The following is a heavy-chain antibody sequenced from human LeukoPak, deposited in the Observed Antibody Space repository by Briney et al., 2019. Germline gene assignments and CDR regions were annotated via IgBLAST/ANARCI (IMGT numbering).Heavy chain of an antibody. V-gene: IGHV1-2*02. J-gene: IGHJ6*02. CDR2: INPNSGGT. Sequence: ASVKVSCKASGYTFTGYYMHWVRQAPGQGLEWMGWINPNSGGTNYAQKFQGRVTMTRDTSTSTAYMELRSLRSDDTAVYYCARDVIVVVPAAIPDYYYGMDVWGQGTTVTVSS. CDR3: ARDVIVVVPAAIPDYYYGMDV. CDR1: GYTFTGYY. D-gene: IGHD2-2*01.